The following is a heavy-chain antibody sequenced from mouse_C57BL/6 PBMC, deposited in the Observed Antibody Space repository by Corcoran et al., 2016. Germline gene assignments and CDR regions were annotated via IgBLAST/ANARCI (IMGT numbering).Heavy chain of an antibody. V-gene: IGHV1-80*01. CDR2: IYPGDGDT. CDR1: GYAFSSYW. CDR3: ARSGGSSPYWYFDV. D-gene: IGHD1-1*01. Sequence: QVQLQQSGAELVKPGASVKISCKASGYAFSSYWLNWVKQRPGKGLEWIGQIYPGDGDTNYNGKFKGKDTLTADKSSSTAYMQLSSLTSEDSAVYVCARSGGSSPYWYFDVWGTGTTVTVS. J-gene: IGHJ1*03.